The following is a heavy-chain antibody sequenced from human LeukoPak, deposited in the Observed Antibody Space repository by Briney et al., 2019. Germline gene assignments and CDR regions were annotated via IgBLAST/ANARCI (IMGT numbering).Heavy chain of an antibody. J-gene: IGHJ4*02. V-gene: IGHV3-23*01. D-gene: IGHD2-21*02. CDR1: GFTVSSNY. CDR3: AKDLARQHIVVVTASRGFDY. Sequence: PGGSLRLSCAASGFTVSSNYMSWVRQAPGKGLEWVSAISGSGGSTYYADSVKGRFTISRDNSKNTLYLQMNSLRAEDTAVYYCAKDLARQHIVVVTASRGFDYWGQGTLVTVSS. CDR2: ISGSGGST.